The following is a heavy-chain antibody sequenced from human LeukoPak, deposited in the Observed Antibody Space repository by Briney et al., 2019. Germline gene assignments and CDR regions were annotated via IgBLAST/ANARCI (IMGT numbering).Heavy chain of an antibody. CDR2: ISAYNGNT. V-gene: IGHV1-18*01. Sequence: GASVKVSCKASGYTFTSYGISWVRQAPGQGLEWMGWISAYNGNTNYAQKLQGRVTMTTDTSTSTAYMELRSLRSDDTAVYYCARARGSQSRVYYMDVWGKGTTVTVSS. CDR1: GYTFTSYG. CDR3: ARARGSQSRVYYMDV. J-gene: IGHJ6*03. D-gene: IGHD3-10*01.